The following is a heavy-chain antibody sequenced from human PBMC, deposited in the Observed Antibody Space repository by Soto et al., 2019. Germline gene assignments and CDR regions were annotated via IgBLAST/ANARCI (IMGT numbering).Heavy chain of an antibody. CDR3: ARWGVDTAMVTEWFDP. V-gene: IGHV4-59*08. Sequence: QVQLQESGPGLVKPSETLSLTCTVSGGSISSYYWSWIRQPPGKGLEWIGYVYDSGSTGYNPSLKSRVTISADTSKNQLSLKLRSVTAADTAVYYCARWGVDTAMVTEWFDPWGQGTLVTVS. CDR1: GGSISSYY. D-gene: IGHD5-18*01. CDR2: VYDSGST. J-gene: IGHJ5*02.